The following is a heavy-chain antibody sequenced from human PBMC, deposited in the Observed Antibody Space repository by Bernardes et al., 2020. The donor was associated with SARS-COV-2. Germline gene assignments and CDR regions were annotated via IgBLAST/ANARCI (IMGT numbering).Heavy chain of an antibody. D-gene: IGHD5-12*01. J-gene: IGHJ4*02. CDR1: GGSFSGYY. CDR3: AAGRGYDFEGFDY. CDR2: INHSGST. V-gene: IGHV4-34*01. Sequence: SEPLSLTCAVYGGSFSGYYWSWIRQPPGKGLEWIGEINHSGSTNYNPSLKSRVTISVDTSKNQFSLKLSSVTAADTAVYYCAAGRGYDFEGFDYWGQGTLVTVSS.